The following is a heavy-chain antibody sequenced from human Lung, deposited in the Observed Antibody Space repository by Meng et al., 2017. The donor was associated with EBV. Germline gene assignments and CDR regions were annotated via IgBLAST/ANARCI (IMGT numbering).Heavy chain of an antibody. V-gene: IGHV1-18*01. Sequence: QLLLGQSGPEVEKPGASVKVSCKTSGYTFASYGISWLRQAPGQGLEWMGWFVNNVDTYSAQKFQGRVTMTTDTHTSTAFMELRSLRSDDTAVYYCARGTPGRSYSDYWGQGTLVTVSS. CDR1: GYTFASYG. CDR2: FVNNVDT. D-gene: IGHD3-10*01. J-gene: IGHJ4*02. CDR3: ARGTPGRSYSDY.